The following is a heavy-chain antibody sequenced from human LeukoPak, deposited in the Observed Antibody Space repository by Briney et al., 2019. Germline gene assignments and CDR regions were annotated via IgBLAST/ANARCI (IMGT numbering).Heavy chain of an antibody. CDR2: IRFDGNDK. CDR3: AKDLMRDRWFGES. V-gene: IGHV3-30*02. Sequence: GGSLRLSCAASGFTFSYYGMHWVRQAPGKGLEWVAFIRFDGNDKFYANSVKGRFTISRDTSRNTLYLQMNSLRTDDTAVYYCAKDLMRDRWFGESWGQGTLVTVSS. J-gene: IGHJ5*02. D-gene: IGHD3-10*01. CDR1: GFTFSYYG.